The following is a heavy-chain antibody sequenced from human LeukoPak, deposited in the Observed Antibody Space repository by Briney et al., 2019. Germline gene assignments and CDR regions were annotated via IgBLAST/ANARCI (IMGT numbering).Heavy chain of an antibody. D-gene: IGHD3-22*01. CDR1: GGSFSGYY. Sequence: ETLSLTCAVYGGSFSGYYWSWIRQPPGKGLEWVSVIYSGGSTYYADSVKGRFTISRDNSKNTLYLQMNSLRAEDTAVYYCARGKWLFFDYWGQGTLVTVSS. CDR2: IYSGGST. CDR3: ARGKWLFFDY. J-gene: IGHJ4*02. V-gene: IGHV3-53*03.